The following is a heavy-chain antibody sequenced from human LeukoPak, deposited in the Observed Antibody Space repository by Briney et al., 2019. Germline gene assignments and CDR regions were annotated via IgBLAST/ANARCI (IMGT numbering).Heavy chain of an antibody. J-gene: IGHJ4*02. V-gene: IGHV1-2*02. CDR2: INPNSGGT. CDR1: GYTFTGYY. Sequence: SSVKVSCKASGYTFTGYYMHLVRQAPGQGLEWMGWINPNSGGTNYAQKFQGRVTMTRDTSISTAYMELSRLRSDDTAVYYCARDHPYSNFDYWGQGTLVTVSS. CDR3: ARDHPYSNFDY. D-gene: IGHD4-11*01.